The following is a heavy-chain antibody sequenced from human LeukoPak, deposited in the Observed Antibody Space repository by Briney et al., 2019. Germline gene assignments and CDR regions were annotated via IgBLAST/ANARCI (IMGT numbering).Heavy chain of an antibody. CDR1: GYTFTGYY. CDR2: INPNSGGT. V-gene: IGHV1-2*02. CDR3: ARDRLLWFGELSTYYYYYMDV. J-gene: IGHJ6*03. Sequence: ASVKVSCKASGYTFTGYYMHWVRQAPGQGLEWMGWINPNSGGTNYAQKFQGRVTTTRDTSISTAYMELSRLRSDDTAVYYCARDRLLWFGELSTYYYYYMDVWGKGTTVTVSS. D-gene: IGHD3-10*01.